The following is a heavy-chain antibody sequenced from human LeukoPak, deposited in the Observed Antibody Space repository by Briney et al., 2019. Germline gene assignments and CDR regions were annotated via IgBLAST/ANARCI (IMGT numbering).Heavy chain of an antibody. J-gene: IGHJ3*02. V-gene: IGHV1-18*01. CDR3: ARFGLGKHIEVAGIPFDI. CDR1: GYTFTSYG. D-gene: IGHD6-19*01. CDR2: ISAYNGNT. Sequence: ASVKVSCKASGYTFTSYGISWVRQAPGQGLEWMGWISAYNGNTNYAQKLQGRVTMTADTSTSTAYMELRSLRSDDTAVYYCARFGLGKHIEVAGIPFDIWGQGTMVTVSS.